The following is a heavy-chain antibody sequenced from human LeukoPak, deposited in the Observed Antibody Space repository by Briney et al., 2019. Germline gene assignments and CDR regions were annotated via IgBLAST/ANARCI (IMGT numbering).Heavy chain of an antibody. D-gene: IGHD3-22*01. J-gene: IGHJ4*02. CDR3: AREEGDYYDSSGLPD. Sequence: SVKVSCKASGGTFSSYGISWVRQAPGQGLEWMGRIIPILGIANYAQKFQGRVTITADKSTSTAYMELSSLRSEDTAVYYCAREEGDYYDSSGLPDWGQGTLVTVSS. V-gene: IGHV1-69*04. CDR2: IIPILGIA. CDR1: GGTFSSYG.